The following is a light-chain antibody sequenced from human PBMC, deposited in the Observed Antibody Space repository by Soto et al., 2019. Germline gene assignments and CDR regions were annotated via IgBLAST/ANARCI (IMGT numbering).Light chain of an antibody. CDR3: SSYTSSSTPYV. CDR1: SSDVGGYNY. CDR2: DVS. J-gene: IGLJ1*01. V-gene: IGLV2-14*01. Sequence: QSALTQPASVSGSPGQSITISCTGTSSDVGGYNYVSWYQQHPGKAPKLMIYDVSNRPSWVSNRFSGSKSGNTASLTISGLQAEDEADYYCSSYTSSSTPYVFGTGTKLTVL.